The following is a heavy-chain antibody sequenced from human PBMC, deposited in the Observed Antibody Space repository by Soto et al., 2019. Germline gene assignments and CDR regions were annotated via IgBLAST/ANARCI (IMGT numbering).Heavy chain of an antibody. CDR3: ARAAAGLFDY. V-gene: IGHV4-59*01. D-gene: IGHD6-13*01. CDR1: GGSISSYY. Sequence: SETLSLTCTVSGGSISSYYWSWIRQPPGKGLEWIGYIYYSGSTNYNPSLKSRVTISVDTSKNQFSLKLSSVTAADTAVYYCARAAAGLFDYWGQGTLVTVSS. CDR2: IYYSGST. J-gene: IGHJ4*02.